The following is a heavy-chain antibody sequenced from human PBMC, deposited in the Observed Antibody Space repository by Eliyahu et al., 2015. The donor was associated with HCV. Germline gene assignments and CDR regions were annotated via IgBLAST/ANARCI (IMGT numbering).Heavy chain of an antibody. Sequence: QITLKESGPTLVKPTQTLTLTCTFSGFSLSTSGVGVGWIRQPPGKALEWLALIYWNDDKRYTPPLQSRLTITKDTSKNQVVLTMTNMDPVDTATYYCAHRGDSGGYPIYWGQGTLVTVSS. CDR1: GFSLSTSGVG. J-gene: IGHJ4*02. CDR2: IYWNDDK. CDR3: AHRGDSGGYPIY. V-gene: IGHV2-5*01. D-gene: IGHD3-22*01.